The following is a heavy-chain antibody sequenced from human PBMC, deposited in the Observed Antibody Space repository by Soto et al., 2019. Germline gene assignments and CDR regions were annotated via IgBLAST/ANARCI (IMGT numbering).Heavy chain of an antibody. V-gene: IGHV1-3*01. CDR3: ARDLSWGGRIMIFGVAHPDGKDV. CDR1: GYTFTSYA. D-gene: IGHD3-3*01. Sequence: GASVKVSCKASGYTFTSYAMHWVRQAPGQRLEWMGWINAGNGNTKYSQKFQGRVTITRDTSASTAYMELSSLRSEDTAVYYCARDLSWGGRIMIFGVAHPDGKDVWSQGTTVPVSS. CDR2: INAGNGNT. J-gene: IGHJ6*02.